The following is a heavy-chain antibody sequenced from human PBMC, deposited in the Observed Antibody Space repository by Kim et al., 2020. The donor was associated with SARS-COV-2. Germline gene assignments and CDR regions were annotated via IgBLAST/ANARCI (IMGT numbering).Heavy chain of an antibody. CDR2: IYYSGSS. V-gene: IGHV4-39*01. D-gene: IGHD2-2*01. J-gene: IGHJ4*02. Sequence: SETLSLTCTVSGGAISSSSYYWVWIRQPPGKGLEWIGSIYYSGSSYYNPSLKSRVTISVDTSKNQFSLKLSSVTAADTAVYYCARLPIVVVPASFDYWGQGTLVTVYS. CDR3: ARLPIVVVPASFDY. CDR1: GGAISSSSYY.